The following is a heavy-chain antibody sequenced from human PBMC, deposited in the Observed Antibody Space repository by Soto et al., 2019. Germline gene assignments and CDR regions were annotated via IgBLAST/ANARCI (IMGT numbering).Heavy chain of an antibody. CDR2: ISWTSNNI. CDR3: AKGSRRQDNWFDP. Sequence: GGSLRLSCAASGFTFGDYVMHWVRQAPGKGLEWVSTISWTSNNIGYGDSVGGRFTISRDDSKSSLYLQRNNLGPGDTAFYYCAKGSRRQDNWFDPWGPGTLVTVSS. D-gene: IGHD6-6*01. V-gene: IGHV3-9*01. CDR1: GFTFGDYV. J-gene: IGHJ5*02.